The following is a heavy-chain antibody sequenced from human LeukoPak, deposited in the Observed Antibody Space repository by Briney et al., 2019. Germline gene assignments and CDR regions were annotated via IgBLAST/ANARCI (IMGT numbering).Heavy chain of an antibody. D-gene: IGHD3-22*01. V-gene: IGHV4-4*07. Sequence: SETLSLTCTVSGGSISSYYWSWIRQPAGKGLEFIGRIYSSGSTNYNPSLKSRVTMSVDTSKNQFSLNLSSVTAADTAAYYCARGGYYYDSSGYYDYFDYWGQGTLVTVSS. CDR3: ARGGYYYDSSGYYDYFDY. CDR1: GGSISSYY. J-gene: IGHJ4*02. CDR2: IYSSGST.